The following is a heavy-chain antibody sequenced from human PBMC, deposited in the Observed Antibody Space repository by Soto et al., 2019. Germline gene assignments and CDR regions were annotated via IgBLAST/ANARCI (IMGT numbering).Heavy chain of an antibody. V-gene: IGHV3-23*01. CDR3: AKSPFIVVVPAAIPY. CDR2: ISGSGGST. CDR1: GFTFSSYA. J-gene: IGHJ4*02. Sequence: WGSLRLSSAASGFTFSSYAMSWVRQDPGKGLEWVSAISGSGGSTYYADSVKGRFTISRDNSKNTLYLQMNSLRAEDTAVYYCAKSPFIVVVPAAIPYWGQGTLVTVSS. D-gene: IGHD2-2*01.